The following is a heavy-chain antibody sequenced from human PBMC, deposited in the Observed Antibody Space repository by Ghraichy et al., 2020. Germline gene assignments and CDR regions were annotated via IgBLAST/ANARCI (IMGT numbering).Heavy chain of an antibody. V-gene: IGHV4-39*07. D-gene: IGHD3-10*01. Sequence: SETLSLTCTVSGGSISSSSYYWGWIRQPPGKGLEWIGSIYYSGSTYYNPSLKSRVTISVDTSKNQFSLKLSSVTAADTAVYYCARDKPDMVRGVITGFDPWGQGTLVTVSS. CDR2: IYYSGST. J-gene: IGHJ5*02. CDR3: ARDKPDMVRGVITGFDP. CDR1: GGSISSSSYY.